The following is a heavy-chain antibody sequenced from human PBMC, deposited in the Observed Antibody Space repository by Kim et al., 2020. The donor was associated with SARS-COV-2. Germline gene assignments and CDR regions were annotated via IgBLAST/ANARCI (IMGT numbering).Heavy chain of an antibody. CDR2: IKSKTDGGTT. CDR1: GFIFRNAW. V-gene: IGHV3-15*01. D-gene: IGHD2-15*01. CDR3: TPPPYCSGGSCNSVY. Sequence: GGSLRLSCAASGFIFRNAWMSWVRQAPGKGLEWVGRIKSKTDGGTTDYAAPVKGRFTISRDDSKNTLSLQMNSLKTEDTAVYYCTPPPYCSGGSCNSVYWGQGTLVTVSS. J-gene: IGHJ4*02.